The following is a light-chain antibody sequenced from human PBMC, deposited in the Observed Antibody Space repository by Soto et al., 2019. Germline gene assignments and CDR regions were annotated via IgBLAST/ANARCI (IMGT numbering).Light chain of an antibody. J-gene: IGLJ1*01. Sequence: QSALTQPASVSGSPGQSITISCTGTSSDVGGYNYVSWYQQHPGKAPKLMIYEVSNRPSGVSNRFSGSKSGNTASLTISGLQAVDEADYYCTSYTSISLYVFXTGTNVTVL. CDR2: EVS. V-gene: IGLV2-14*01. CDR3: TSYTSISLYV. CDR1: SSDVGGYNY.